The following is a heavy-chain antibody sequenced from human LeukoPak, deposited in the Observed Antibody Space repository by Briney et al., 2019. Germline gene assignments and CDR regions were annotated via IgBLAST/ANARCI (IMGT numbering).Heavy chain of an antibody. CDR1: GFTFSSYW. CDR3: AKDVLWFGEFYFDY. J-gene: IGHJ4*02. CDR2: MKTDGSLT. Sequence: GGSLRLSCVASGFTFSSYWMTWVRQAPGKGLEWVANMKTDGSLTYYVDSVKGRFTISRDNSKNTLYLQTNSLRAEDTAVYYCAKDVLWFGEFYFDYWGQGTLVTVSS. V-gene: IGHV3-7*03. D-gene: IGHD3-10*01.